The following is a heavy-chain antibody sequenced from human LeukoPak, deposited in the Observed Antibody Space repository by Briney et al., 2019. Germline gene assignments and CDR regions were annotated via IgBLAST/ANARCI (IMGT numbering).Heavy chain of an antibody. CDR1: GYTFTSYY. V-gene: IGHV1-46*01. Sequence: ASVKVSCKASGYTFTSYYMHWVRQAPGQGLEWMGIINPSGGSTSYAQKFQGRVTITADESTSTAYMELSSLRSEDTAVYYCASNSDIVVVPAAEGMDVWGQGTTVTVSS. D-gene: IGHD2-2*01. CDR3: ASNSDIVVVPAAEGMDV. CDR2: INPSGGST. J-gene: IGHJ6*02.